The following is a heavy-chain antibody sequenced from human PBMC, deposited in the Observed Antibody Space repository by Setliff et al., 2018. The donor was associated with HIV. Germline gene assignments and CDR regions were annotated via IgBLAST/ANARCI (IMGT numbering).Heavy chain of an antibody. CDR2: INPSGGST. J-gene: IGHJ4*02. D-gene: IGHD3-10*01. CDR3: ARKGSGSSFDFEY. Sequence: ASVKVSCKASGYTFSDYYLHWVRQAPGQGLEWMGRINPSGGSTSYAQKFQGRVTMTRDTSASTAYMELSSLRSEDTAVYYCARKGSGSSFDFEYWGQGTLVTVSS. CDR1: GYTFSDYY. V-gene: IGHV1-46*01.